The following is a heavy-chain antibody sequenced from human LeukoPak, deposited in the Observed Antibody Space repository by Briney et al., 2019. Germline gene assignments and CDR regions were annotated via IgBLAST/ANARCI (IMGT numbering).Heavy chain of an antibody. V-gene: IGHV3-30*04. D-gene: IGHD6-13*01. J-gene: IGHJ2*01. CDR1: GFSFSSYY. CDR2: ISYDGSNK. CDR3: ARGKSSSWYVGYFDL. Sequence: GGSLRLSCAASGFSFSSYYMSWVRQAPGKGLEWVAVISYDGSNKYYADSVKGRFTISRDNSKNMLYLQMNSLRVEDTAVYYCARGKSSSWYVGYFDLWGRGTVITVSS.